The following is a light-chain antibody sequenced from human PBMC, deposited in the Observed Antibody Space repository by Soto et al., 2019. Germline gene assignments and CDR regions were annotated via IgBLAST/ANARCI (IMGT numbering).Light chain of an antibody. CDR3: AAWDDSLNGHYV. CDR2: SNN. V-gene: IGLV1-44*01. J-gene: IGLJ1*01. CDR1: SSNIGSNT. Sequence: VLTQPPSASGTPGQRVTISCSGSSSNIGSNTVNWYQQLPGTAPKLLTYSNNQRPSGVPDRFSGSKSGTSASLAISGLQSEDEADYYCAAWDDSLNGHYVFGTGTKVTVL.